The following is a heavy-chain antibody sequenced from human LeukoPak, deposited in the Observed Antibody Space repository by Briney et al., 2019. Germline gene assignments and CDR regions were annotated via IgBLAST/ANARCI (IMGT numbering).Heavy chain of an antibody. J-gene: IGHJ4*02. Sequence: SEALSLTCTVSGGSISSGGYYWSRIRQHPGKGLEWIGYIYCSGSTYYNPSLKSRVTISVDTSKNQFSLKLSSVTAADTAVYYCARERTYGDYSFDYWGQGTLVTVSS. D-gene: IGHD4-17*01. CDR3: ARERTYGDYSFDY. CDR1: GGSISSGGYY. V-gene: IGHV4-31*03. CDR2: IYCSGST.